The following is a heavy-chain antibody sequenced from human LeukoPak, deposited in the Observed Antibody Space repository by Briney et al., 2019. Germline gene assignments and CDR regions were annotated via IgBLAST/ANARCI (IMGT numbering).Heavy chain of an antibody. CDR2: IYYSGST. CDR1: GGSISSYY. Sequence: SETLSLTCTVSGGSISSYYWSWIRQPPGKGLEWIGYIYYSGSTNYNPSLKSRVTISVDTSKNQFSLKLSSVTAADTAVYYCAREVSSSWYVYWFDPWGQGTLVTASS. V-gene: IGHV4-59*01. J-gene: IGHJ5*02. D-gene: IGHD6-13*01. CDR3: AREVSSSWYVYWFDP.